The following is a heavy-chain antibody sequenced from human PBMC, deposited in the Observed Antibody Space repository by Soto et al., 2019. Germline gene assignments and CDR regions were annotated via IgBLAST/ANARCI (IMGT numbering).Heavy chain of an antibody. Sequence: EVQLVESGGGLVKPGGSLRLSCAASGFSFNKAWMNWVRQAPGKGLEWVGRIKRRTDGETTDYAAPVQGRFHISRDDSKNTLYLQMNGLEVEDTAMYYCTTNEEYSTGCSPGDNWGQGTLVTVSS. CDR3: TTNEEYSTGCSPGDN. CDR1: GFSFNKAW. J-gene: IGHJ4*02. CDR2: IKRRTDGETT. D-gene: IGHD6-19*01. V-gene: IGHV3-15*07.